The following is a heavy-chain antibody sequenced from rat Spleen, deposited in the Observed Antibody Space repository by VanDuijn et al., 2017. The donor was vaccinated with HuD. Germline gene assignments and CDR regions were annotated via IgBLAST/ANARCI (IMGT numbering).Heavy chain of an antibody. D-gene: IGHD1-7*01. CDR2: ITNSGGST. CDR1: GFTFSNYY. Sequence: EVQLVESGGGLVQPGRSLKLSCAASGFTFSNYYMAWVRQAPTKGLEWVASITNSGGSTYYRDSVKGRFTISRDNAKSTLYLQMDSLRSEDTATYYCTRDDEALDYWGQGVMVTVSS. J-gene: IGHJ2*01. CDR3: TRDDEALDY. V-gene: IGHV5S23*01.